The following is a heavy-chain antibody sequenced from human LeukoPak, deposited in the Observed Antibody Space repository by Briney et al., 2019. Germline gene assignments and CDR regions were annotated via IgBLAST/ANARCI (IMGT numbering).Heavy chain of an antibody. CDR3: AKDPGIAVAGIFDY. CDR1: GFTVSSNY. D-gene: IGHD6-19*01. Sequence: GGSLRLSCAASGFTVSSNYMSWVRQAPGKGLEWVSVIYSGGSTYYADSVKGRFTISRDNSKNTLYLQMNSLRAEDTAVYYCAKDPGIAVAGIFDYWGQGTLVTVSS. V-gene: IGHV3-66*01. J-gene: IGHJ4*02. CDR2: IYSGGST.